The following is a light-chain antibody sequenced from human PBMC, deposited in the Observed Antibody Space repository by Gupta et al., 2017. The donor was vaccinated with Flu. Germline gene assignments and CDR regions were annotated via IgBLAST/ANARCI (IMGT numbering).Light chain of an antibody. CDR3: ASWDDSRNGYV. V-gene: IGLV1-44*01. Sequence: QSVLAQPPSASGTPGQRVSISCSGRTSNIGSNAVNWYQLLPGTAPKLLIHSNGQRPSGVPGRFSASKSGTSASLAISGLRSEDEADYYCASWDDSRNGYVFGPGTKVTVL. CDR1: TSNIGSNA. CDR2: SNG. J-gene: IGLJ1*01.